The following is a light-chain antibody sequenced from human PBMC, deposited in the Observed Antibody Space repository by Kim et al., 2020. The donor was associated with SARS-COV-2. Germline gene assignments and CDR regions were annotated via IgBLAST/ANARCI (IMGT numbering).Light chain of an antibody. CDR2: KAS. CDR3: QQYNNWYS. J-gene: IGKJ2*03. V-gene: IGKV1-5*03. CDR1: QTVNIW. Sequence: SESGGDRVTITCRASQTVNIWLAWYQPKPGQAPKLLIYKASTLESGVPSRFSGSGSGTEFTLTISSLQPDDFATYYCQQYNNWYSFGQGTKLEI.